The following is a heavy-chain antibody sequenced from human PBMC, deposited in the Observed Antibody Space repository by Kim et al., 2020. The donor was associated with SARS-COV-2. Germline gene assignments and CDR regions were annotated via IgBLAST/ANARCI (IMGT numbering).Heavy chain of an antibody. J-gene: IGHJ5*02. CDR2: IDGSGDRT. D-gene: IGHD3-22*01. Sequence: GGSLRLSCEGSGFTFSAYAMTWVRQAPGTGLDWVASIDGSGDRTYNSASLKGRFTISRDNSKYTLYLQMYTLRADDTAVYYCAKDPLYDSSGYYFGDHWGQGTLVTVSS. CDR3: AKDPLYDSSGYYFGDH. CDR1: GFTFSAYA. V-gene: IGHV3-23*01.